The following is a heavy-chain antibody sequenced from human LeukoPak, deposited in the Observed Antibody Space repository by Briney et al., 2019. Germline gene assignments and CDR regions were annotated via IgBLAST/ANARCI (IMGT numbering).Heavy chain of an antibody. Sequence: GGSLRLSCAASGFTFSSYEMNWVRQAPGKGLEWVSYISSSGSTIYYADSVKGRFTISRDNAKNSLYLQMNSLRAEDTAVYYCAREDDLWSGPSPLNAFDIWGQGTMVTVSS. CDR1: GFTFSSYE. V-gene: IGHV3-48*03. J-gene: IGHJ3*02. CDR3: AREDDLWSGPSPLNAFDI. CDR2: ISSSGSTI. D-gene: IGHD3-3*01.